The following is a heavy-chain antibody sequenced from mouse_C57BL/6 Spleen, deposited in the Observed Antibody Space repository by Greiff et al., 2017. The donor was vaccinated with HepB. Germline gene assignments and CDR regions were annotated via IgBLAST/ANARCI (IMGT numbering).Heavy chain of an antibody. D-gene: IGHD2-13*01. CDR1: GYTFTSYW. CDR3: ARSDYPWFAY. CDR2: IDPSDSET. J-gene: IGHJ3*01. V-gene: IGHV1-52*01. Sequence: QVQLQQPGAELVRPGSSVKLSCKASGYTFTSYWMHWVKQRPIQGLEWIGNIDPSDSETHYNQKFKDKATLTVNKSSSTAYMQLSSLTSEDSAVYYCARSDYPWFAYWGQGTLVTVSA.